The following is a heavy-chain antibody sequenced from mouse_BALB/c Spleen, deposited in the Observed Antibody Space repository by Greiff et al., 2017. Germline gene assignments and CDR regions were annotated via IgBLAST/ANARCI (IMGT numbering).Heavy chain of an antibody. CDR2: IWAGGST. V-gene: IGHV2-9*02. CDR3: AREGNYDDYAMDY. Sequence: QVQLKESGPGLVAPSQSLSITCTVSGFSLTSYGVHWVRQPPGKGLEWLGVIWAGGSTNYNSALMSRLSISKDNSKSQVFLKMNSLQTDDTAMYYCAREGNYDDYAMDYWGQGTSVTVSS. D-gene: IGHD2-1*01. CDR1: GFSLTSYG. J-gene: IGHJ4*01.